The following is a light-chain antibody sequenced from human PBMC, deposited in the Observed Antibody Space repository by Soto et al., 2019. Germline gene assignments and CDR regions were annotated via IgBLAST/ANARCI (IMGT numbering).Light chain of an antibody. CDR1: SSDVGGYSY. J-gene: IGLJ1*01. V-gene: IGLV2-11*01. Sequence: QSALTQPRSVSGSPGHSVTISCTGTSSDVGGYSYVSWYQQHPGKAPKLMISDVSKRPSGVPDRFSGSKFGNTASLTISGLQDEDEADYYCCSYAGAFTYVFGSGTKVTVL. CDR3: CSYAGAFTYV. CDR2: DVS.